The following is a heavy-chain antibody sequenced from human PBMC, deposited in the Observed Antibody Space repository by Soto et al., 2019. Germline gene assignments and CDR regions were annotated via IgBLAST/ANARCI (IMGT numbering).Heavy chain of an antibody. J-gene: IGHJ6*03. CDR2: INPSGGST. D-gene: IGHD1-1*01. CDR3: ATQTGTHPYYYYMDV. Sequence: QVQLVQSGAEVKKPGASVKVSCRASGYTFTSCYMHWVRQAPREGIEWMGIINPSGGSTSYAQKFQGRVTMTRDTSTSTVYMELSSLRSEDTAVYYCATQTGTHPYYYYMDVWGKGTTVTVSS. CDR1: GYTFTSCY. V-gene: IGHV1-46*03.